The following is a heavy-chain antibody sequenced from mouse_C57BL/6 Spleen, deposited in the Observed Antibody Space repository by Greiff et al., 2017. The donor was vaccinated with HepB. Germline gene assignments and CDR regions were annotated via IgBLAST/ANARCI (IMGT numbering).Heavy chain of an antibody. CDR3: ANYYGSRRDYYAMDY. Sequence: QVQLQQPGAELVKPGASVKMSCKASGYTFTSYWLTWVKQRPGQGLEWIGDIYPGSGSTNYNEKFKSKATLTVDTSSSTAYMQLSSLTSEDSAVYYCANYYGSRRDYYAMDYWGQGTSVTVSS. J-gene: IGHJ4*01. CDR1: GYTFTSYW. V-gene: IGHV1-55*01. D-gene: IGHD1-1*01. CDR2: IYPGSGST.